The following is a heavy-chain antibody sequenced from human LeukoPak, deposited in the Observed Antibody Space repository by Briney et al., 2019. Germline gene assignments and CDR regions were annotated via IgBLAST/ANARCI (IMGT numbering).Heavy chain of an antibody. CDR2: INHSGST. V-gene: IGHV4-34*01. CDR3: ARTEGYCSSTSCYPAFDI. D-gene: IGHD2-2*01. CDR1: GGSFSGYY. J-gene: IGHJ3*02. Sequence: SETLSLTCAVYGGSFSGYYWSWIRQPPGKGLEWIGEINHSGSTNYNPSLKSRVTISVDTSKNQFSLKLSSVTAADTAVYYCARTEGYCSSTSCYPAFDIWGQGTMVTVSS.